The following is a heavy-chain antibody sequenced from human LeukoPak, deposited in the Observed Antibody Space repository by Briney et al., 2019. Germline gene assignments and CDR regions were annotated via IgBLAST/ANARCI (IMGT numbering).Heavy chain of an antibody. J-gene: IGHJ4*02. CDR3: ARRHQLGDFDY. V-gene: IGHV4-59*01. Sequence: PSETLSLTCTVSGGSISSYYWSWIRQPPGKGLEWIGYIYYSGSTNYNPSLKSRDTISVDTSKNQFSLKLSSVTAADTAVYYCARRHQLGDFDYWGQGTLVTVSS. CDR2: IYYSGST. D-gene: IGHD6-13*01. CDR1: GGSISSYY.